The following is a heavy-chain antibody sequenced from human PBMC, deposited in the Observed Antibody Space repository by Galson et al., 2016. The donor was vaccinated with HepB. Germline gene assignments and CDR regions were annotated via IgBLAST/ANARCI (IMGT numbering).Heavy chain of an antibody. Sequence: ETLSLTCIVSGGSISSDFYWGWIRQPPGRGLEWIGSIYSGEDTYYNPSPKSRVTISVDTSKNQFSLRLDSVTAADTGVYYCATGIVVAGKYYYHYMDVWGKGTTVTVSS. V-gene: IGHV4-39*01. CDR2: IYSGEDT. CDR3: ATGIVVAGKYYYHYMDV. J-gene: IGHJ6*03. CDR1: GGSISSDFY. D-gene: IGHD6-19*01.